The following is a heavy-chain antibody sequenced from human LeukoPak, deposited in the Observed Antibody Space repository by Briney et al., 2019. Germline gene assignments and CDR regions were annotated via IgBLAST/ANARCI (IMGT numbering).Heavy chain of an antibody. CDR1: GFTFSSYG. CDR2: IQYDGSNE. V-gene: IGHV3-30*02. J-gene: IGHJ6*03. Sequence: GGSLRLSCAASGFTFSSYGMHWVRQAPGKGLEWVAYIQYDGSNEQYADSVKGRFSISRDSSKNILYLQMNSLRAEDAAVYYCAKDRCSNGIGCYYYYMDVWGKGTTVTISS. CDR3: AKDRCSNGIGCYYYYMDV. D-gene: IGHD2-8*01.